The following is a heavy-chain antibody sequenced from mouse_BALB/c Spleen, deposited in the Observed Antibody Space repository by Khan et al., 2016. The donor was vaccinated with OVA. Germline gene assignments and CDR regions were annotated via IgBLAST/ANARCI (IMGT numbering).Heavy chain of an antibody. V-gene: IGHV3-2*02. CDR1: GYSITSDYA. D-gene: IGHD1-1*01. CDR2: ISYSGST. Sequence: QLEESGPGLVKPSQSLSLTCTVTGYSITSDYAWNWIRQLPGNKLEWIGYISYSGSTCYNPSLKSRISITRDTTKNTFFLQLKSVTTEDTATYYWARSVTITTVVATDFDYWGQGTTLTGSS. J-gene: IGHJ2*01. CDR3: ARSVTITTVVATDFDY.